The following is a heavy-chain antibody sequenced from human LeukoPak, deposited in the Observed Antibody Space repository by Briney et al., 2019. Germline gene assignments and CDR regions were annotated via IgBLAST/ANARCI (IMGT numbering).Heavy chain of an antibody. D-gene: IGHD5-24*01. CDR1: GGTFSRYA. CDR3: ARVPGRRQMARDWGDY. V-gene: IGHV1-69*06. Sequence: GASVKVSCKASGGTFSRYAISWVRQAPGQGLEWMGGIIPIFGTANYAQKFQDRVTITADKSTSTAYMELSSLRSEDTAVYYCARVPGRRQMARDWGDYWGQGTLVTVSS. CDR2: IIPIFGTA. J-gene: IGHJ4*02.